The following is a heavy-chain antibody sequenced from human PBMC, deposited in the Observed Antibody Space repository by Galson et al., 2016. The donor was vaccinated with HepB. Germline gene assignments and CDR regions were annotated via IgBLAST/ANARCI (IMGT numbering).Heavy chain of an antibody. CDR3: ARAEMGWYFDL. V-gene: IGHV1-46*01. D-gene: IGHD5-24*01. CDR1: GYTFISYY. J-gene: IGHJ2*01. Sequence: SVKVSCKASGYTFISYYMHWVRQAPGQGPEWMGIINPSGGTTKYAQKFQGRVTMTTDTPTSTAYMEVRSLTSDDTAVYYCARAEMGWYFDLWGRGTLVTVSS. CDR2: INPSGGTT.